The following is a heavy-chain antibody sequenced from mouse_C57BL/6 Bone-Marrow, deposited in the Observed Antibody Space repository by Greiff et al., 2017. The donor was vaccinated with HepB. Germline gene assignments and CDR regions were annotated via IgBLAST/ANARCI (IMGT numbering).Heavy chain of an antibody. D-gene: IGHD2-1*01. V-gene: IGHV5-4*01. CDR3: ARDPLYYRSYFDY. CDR2: ISDGGSYT. CDR1: GFTFSSYA. Sequence: DVKVEESGGGLVKPGGSLKLSCAASGFTFSSYAMSWVRQTPEKRLEWVATISDGGSYTYYPDNVKGRFTITRDNAKNNLYLQMSHLMSEDTAMYYCARDPLYYRSYFDYWGQGTTLTVSS. J-gene: IGHJ2*01.